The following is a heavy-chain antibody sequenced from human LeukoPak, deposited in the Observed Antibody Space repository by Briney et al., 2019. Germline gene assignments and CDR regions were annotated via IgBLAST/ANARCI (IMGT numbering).Heavy chain of an antibody. Sequence: GGSLRLSCSVSGLTFSSSDMHWVRQAPGKALEYVSAITFHGRDTYYADSVNGRFTISRDNSKDALYLQMSNLRPEDTAIYYCVKVGISTYDHWGQGTLVTVSS. J-gene: IGHJ4*02. V-gene: IGHV3-64D*06. D-gene: IGHD2/OR15-2a*01. CDR2: ITFHGRDT. CDR1: GLTFSSSD. CDR3: VKVGISTYDH.